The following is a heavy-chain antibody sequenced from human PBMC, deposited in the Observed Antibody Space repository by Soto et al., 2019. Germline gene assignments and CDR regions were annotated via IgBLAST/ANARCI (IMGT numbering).Heavy chain of an antibody. V-gene: IGHV3-74*01. CDR1: GFTFSSYW. CDR2: INSDGSST. D-gene: IGHD6-19*01. Sequence: GGSLRLSCAASGFTFSSYWMHWVRQAPGKGLVWVSRINSDGSSTSYADSVKGRFTISRDNAKNTLYLQMNSLRAEDTAVYYCARDRSSGWSEHYYYGMDVWGQGTTVTVSS. J-gene: IGHJ6*02. CDR3: ARDRSSGWSEHYYYGMDV.